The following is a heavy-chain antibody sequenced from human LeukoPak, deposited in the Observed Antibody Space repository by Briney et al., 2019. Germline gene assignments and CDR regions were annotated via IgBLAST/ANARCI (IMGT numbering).Heavy chain of an antibody. V-gene: IGHV3-21*01. J-gene: IGHJ5*02. CDR3: ARDDYYDSSGYYL. CDR2: ISSSSSYI. CDR1: GFNFNTYT. Sequence: RPGGSLRLSCAASGFNFNTYTMNWVRQAPGKGLEWVSSISSSSSYIYYADSVKGRFTISRDNAKNSLYLQMNSLRAEDTAVYYCARDDYYDSSGYYLWGQGTLVTVSS. D-gene: IGHD3-22*01.